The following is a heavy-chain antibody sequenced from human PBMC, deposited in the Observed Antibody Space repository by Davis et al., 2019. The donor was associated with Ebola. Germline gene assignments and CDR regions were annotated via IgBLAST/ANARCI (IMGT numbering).Heavy chain of an antibody. J-gene: IGHJ4*02. Sequence: GESLKISCAASGLTFSNYAMSWVRQAPGGGLEWVSGISASGADIKYADSVRGWFSISRDDSKNTLYLQMDSLRAEDTAVFYCAEGGTNNFLGANWGQGTLVTVSS. CDR3: AEGGTNNFLGAN. D-gene: IGHD2-8*01. CDR2: ISASGADI. CDR1: GLTFSNYA. V-gene: IGHV3-23*01.